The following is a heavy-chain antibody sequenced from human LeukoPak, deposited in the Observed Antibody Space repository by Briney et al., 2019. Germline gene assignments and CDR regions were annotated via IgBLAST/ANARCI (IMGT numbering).Heavy chain of an antibody. CDR1: GYTFTSYD. CDR2: MNPNSGNT. J-gene: IGHJ6*02. D-gene: IGHD3-10*02. Sequence: ASVRVSCKASGYTFTSYDINWVRQATGQGLEWMGWMNPNSGNTGYAQKFQGRVSMTRDTSISTAYMELSSLRSEDTAVYYCARGPVEAVFGVSTEDWGQGTTVTVSS. CDR3: ARGPVEAVFGVSTED. V-gene: IGHV1-8*01.